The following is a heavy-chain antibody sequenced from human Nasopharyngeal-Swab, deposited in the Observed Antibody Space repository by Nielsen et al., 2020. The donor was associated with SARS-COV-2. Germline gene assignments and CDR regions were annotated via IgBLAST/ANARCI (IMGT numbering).Heavy chain of an antibody. CDR2: IYYSGST. J-gene: IGHJ6*02. CDR3: ARDPYSSSSRFYYGMDV. Sequence: SETLSLTCTVSGDSITSYYWSWIRQPPGRGLEWIGYIYYSGSTNYNPSLKSRVTISVDTSKNQFSLKLSSVTAADTAVYYCARDPYSSSSRFYYGMDVWGQGTTVTVSS. CDR1: GDSITSYY. D-gene: IGHD6-6*01. V-gene: IGHV4-59*01.